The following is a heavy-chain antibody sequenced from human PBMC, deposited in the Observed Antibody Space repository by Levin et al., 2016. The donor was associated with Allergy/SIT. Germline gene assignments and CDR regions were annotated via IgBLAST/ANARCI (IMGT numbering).Heavy chain of an antibody. V-gene: IGHV5-51*01. CDR1: GYSFTSYW. D-gene: IGHD6-19*01. CDR2: IYPGDSDT. J-gene: IGHJ6*02. Sequence: GESLKISCKGSGYSFTSYWIGWVRQMPGKGLEWMGIIYPGDSDTRYSPSFQGQVTISADKSISTAYLQWSSLKASDTAMYYCARRVAVAGYYYGMDVWGQGTTVTVSS. CDR3: ARRVAVAGYYYGMDV.